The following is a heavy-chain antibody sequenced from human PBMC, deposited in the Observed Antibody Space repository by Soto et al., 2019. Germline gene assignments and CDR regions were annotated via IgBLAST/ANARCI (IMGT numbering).Heavy chain of an antibody. V-gene: IGHV4-39*01. Sequence: SETLSLACTVSGDSISSSSYYWGWIRQPPGKGLEWIGSIYYSGSTYYNPSLKSRVTISVDTSKNQFSLKLSSVTAADTAVYYCARHSSLGYCTNGVCYLSWFDPWGQGTLVTVSS. J-gene: IGHJ5*02. CDR3: ARHSSLGYCTNGVCYLSWFDP. CDR1: GDSISSSSYY. CDR2: IYYSGST. D-gene: IGHD2-8*01.